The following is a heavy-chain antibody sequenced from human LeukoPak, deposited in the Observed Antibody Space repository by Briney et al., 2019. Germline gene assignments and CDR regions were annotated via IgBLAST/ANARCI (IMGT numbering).Heavy chain of an antibody. CDR3: ARDLSTAPGNYCFDY. Sequence: ASVKVSCKASGYTFTPYYIHWVRHAPGQGLEWMGRINPGGGGTTYAQKFQGRVHMTRDMSTSTVYMELSSLRSEDTGVYYCARDLSTAPGNYCFDYWGQGTLVSVSS. CDR2: INPGGGGT. D-gene: IGHD6-13*01. CDR1: GYTFTPYY. J-gene: IGHJ4*02. V-gene: IGHV1-46*01.